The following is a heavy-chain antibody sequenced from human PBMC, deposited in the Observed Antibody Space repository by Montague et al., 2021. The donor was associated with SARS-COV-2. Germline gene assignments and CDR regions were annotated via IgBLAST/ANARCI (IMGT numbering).Heavy chain of an antibody. CDR2: ISYDGSNK. Sequence: SLRLSCAASGFTFSRYAMHWVRQAPGKGLEWVAVISYDGSNKYYADSVKGRFTISRDNSKNTLYLQMNSLRAEDTAVYYCARVFSSSGLWFDPWGQGTLVTVSS. CDR3: ARVFSSSGLWFDP. V-gene: IGHV3-30*04. D-gene: IGHD6-19*01. CDR1: GFTFSRYA. J-gene: IGHJ5*02.